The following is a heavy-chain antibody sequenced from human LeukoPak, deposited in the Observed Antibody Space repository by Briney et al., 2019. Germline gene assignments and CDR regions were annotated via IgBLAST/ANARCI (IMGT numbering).Heavy chain of an antibody. J-gene: IGHJ3*01. Sequence: GGSLRLSCVGSGFSFSPYWMSWVRQAPGKGLEWLANIEKHGSADYYVDSVKGRFTISRDNAKNSLSLQLVSLRVEDTAVYYCAREVPGVMVAFDLWGQGTMVTVSP. V-gene: IGHV3-7*01. CDR3: AREVPGVMVAFDL. CDR2: IEKHGSAD. D-gene: IGHD2-2*01. CDR1: GFSFSPYW.